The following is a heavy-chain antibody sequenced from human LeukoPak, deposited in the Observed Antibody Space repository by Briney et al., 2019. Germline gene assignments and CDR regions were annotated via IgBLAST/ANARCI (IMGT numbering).Heavy chain of an antibody. Sequence: SETLSLTCAVYGGSFSDYYWTWIRQPPGKGLEWIGEINHRGSTNYNPSLKSRVTISVDTSKSQFPLKLKSVTAADTAVYYCARGHTTINMMVVIFTSANYYLDYWGQGTRVTVSS. J-gene: IGHJ4*02. CDR1: GGSFSDYY. CDR2: INHRGST. D-gene: IGHD3-22*01. V-gene: IGHV4-34*01. CDR3: ARGHTTINMMVVIFTSANYYLDY.